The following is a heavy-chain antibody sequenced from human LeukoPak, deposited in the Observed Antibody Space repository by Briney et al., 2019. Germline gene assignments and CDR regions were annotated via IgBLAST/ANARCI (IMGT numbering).Heavy chain of an antibody. CDR2: IYGGGTT. Sequence: GGSLRLSCAASGFTVSSNYMSWVRQAPGKGLEWVSVIYGGGTTKYTDSVKGRFTISRDNSKNTLYLQMNSLRAEDTAVYYCAKGAAFGGVIGFDYWGQGTLVTVSS. CDR3: AKGAAFGGVIGFDY. J-gene: IGHJ4*02. CDR1: GFTVSSNY. D-gene: IGHD3-16*02. V-gene: IGHV3-53*01.